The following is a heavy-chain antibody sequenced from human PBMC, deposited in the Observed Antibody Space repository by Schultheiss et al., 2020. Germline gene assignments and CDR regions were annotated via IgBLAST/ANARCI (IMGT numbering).Heavy chain of an antibody. CDR3: ARGDTIRLGKLCAFDI. D-gene: IGHD3-16*01. CDR1: GGSISSSSYY. Sequence: ESLKISCTVSGGSISSSSYYWGWIRQPPGKGLEWIGSIYYSGSTYYNPSLKSRVTISVDTSKNQFSLKLSSVTAADTAVYYCARGDTIRLGKLCAFDIWGQGTMVTVSS. V-gene: IGHV4-39*01. CDR2: IYYSGST. J-gene: IGHJ3*02.